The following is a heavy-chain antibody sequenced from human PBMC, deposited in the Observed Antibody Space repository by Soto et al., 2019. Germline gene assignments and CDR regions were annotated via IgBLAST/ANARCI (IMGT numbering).Heavy chain of an antibody. CDR1: GFTFSSFA. CDR3: AGPGYSAQDY. V-gene: IGHV3-23*01. J-gene: IGHJ4*02. CDR2: ISGSGGDT. D-gene: IGHD5-18*01. Sequence: EVQLLESGGDLVQPGGSLRLSCAASGFTFSSFALSWVRQAPGKGLQWFSAISGSGGDTDYADSVKGRFTISRDNSKNTLFLQMNGLRAEDTAMYYCAGPGYSAQDYWGQGTLVTVSS.